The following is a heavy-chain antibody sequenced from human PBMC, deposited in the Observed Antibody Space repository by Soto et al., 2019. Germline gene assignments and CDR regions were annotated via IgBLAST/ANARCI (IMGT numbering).Heavy chain of an antibody. V-gene: IGHV1-58*02. D-gene: IGHD2-15*01. Sequence: SVKVSCKASGFTFTSSAMQWVRQARGQRLEWIGWIVVGSGNTNYAQKFQERVTITRDMSTSTAYMELSSLRSEDTAVYYCARHPGGRGYYYGMDVWGQGTTVTVSS. J-gene: IGHJ6*02. CDR2: IVVGSGNT. CDR1: GFTFTSSA. CDR3: ARHPGGRGYYYGMDV.